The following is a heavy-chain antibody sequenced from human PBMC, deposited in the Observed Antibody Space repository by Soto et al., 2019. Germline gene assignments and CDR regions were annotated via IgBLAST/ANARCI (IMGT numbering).Heavy chain of an antibody. CDR1: GGTFSSYA. Sequence: GASVKVSCKASGGTFSSYAISWVQQAPGQGLEWMGGIIPIFGTANYAQKFQGRVTITADKSTSTAYMELSSLRSEDTAVYYCASSQSVVPAAIHYYYYGMDVWGQGTTVTVSS. J-gene: IGHJ6*02. D-gene: IGHD2-2*02. CDR2: IIPIFGTA. CDR3: ASSQSVVPAAIHYYYYGMDV. V-gene: IGHV1-69*06.